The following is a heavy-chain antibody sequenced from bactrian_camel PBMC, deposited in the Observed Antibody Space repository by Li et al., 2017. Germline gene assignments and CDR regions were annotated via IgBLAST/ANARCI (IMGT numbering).Heavy chain of an antibody. V-gene: IGHV3S57*01. D-gene: IGHD5*01. CDR2: RSSEGTT. CDR3: ATTGFDY. J-gene: IGHJ4*01. CDR1: GGTYSSYRSYC. Sequence: HVQLVESGGGSVKAGESLKLSCVAFGGTYSSYRSYCMAWFRQLPGKERELVSSRSSEGTTTYADSVKGRFTISQDNAKSTLYLQMNSLKTEDTALYYCATTGFDYWGQGTQVTVS.